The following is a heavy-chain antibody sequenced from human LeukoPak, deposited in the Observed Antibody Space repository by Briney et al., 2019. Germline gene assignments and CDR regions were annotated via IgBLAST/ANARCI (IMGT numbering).Heavy chain of an antibody. J-gene: IGHJ5*02. CDR2: ISSSSSYI. D-gene: IGHD2-15*01. CDR1: GFTFSSYS. V-gene: IGHV3-21*01. Sequence: GGSLRLSCAASGFTFSSYSMNWVRQAPGKGLEWVSSISSSSSYIYYADSVKGRFTISRDNSKSTLYLQMNSLRAEDTAVYYCAKDRVVVVVAATHNWFDPWGQGTLVTVSS. CDR3: AKDRVVVVVAATHNWFDP.